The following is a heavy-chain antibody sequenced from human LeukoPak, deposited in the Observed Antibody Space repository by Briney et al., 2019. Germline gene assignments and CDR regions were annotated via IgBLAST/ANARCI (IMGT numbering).Heavy chain of an antibody. J-gene: IGHJ4*02. CDR1: GFTFSSYS. Sequence: QTGGSLRLSCAASGFTFSSYSMNWVRQAPGKGLEWVSYISSSSSTIYYADSVKGRFTISRDNAKNSLYLQMNSLRAEDTAVYYCARGHSRDTYYDILTGQGGIDYWGQGTLVTVSS. CDR3: ARGHSRDTYYDILTGQGGIDY. CDR2: ISSSSSTI. V-gene: IGHV3-48*04. D-gene: IGHD3-9*01.